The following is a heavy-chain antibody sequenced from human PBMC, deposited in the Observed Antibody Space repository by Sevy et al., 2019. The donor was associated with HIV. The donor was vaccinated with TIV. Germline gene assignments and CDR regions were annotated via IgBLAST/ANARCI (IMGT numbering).Heavy chain of an antibody. J-gene: IGHJ4*02. CDR3: ARRYFDV. CDR2: IRQDGNEI. CDR1: GFTFHTYW. D-gene: IGHD3-16*02. V-gene: IGHV3-7*01. Sequence: GGCLRLSCAASGFTFHTYWMQWVRQAPGKGLEWVANIRQDGNEIYYADSVKGRFTISRDNAMQSLYLEMNNLRVEVSGIYYCARRYFDVWGQGTLVTVSS.